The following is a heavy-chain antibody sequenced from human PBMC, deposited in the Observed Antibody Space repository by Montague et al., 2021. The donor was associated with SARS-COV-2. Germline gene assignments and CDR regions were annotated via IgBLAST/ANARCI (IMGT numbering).Heavy chain of an antibody. J-gene: IGHJ4*02. D-gene: IGHD1-26*01. CDR2: INHSGST. Sequence: SETLSLTCAVYGGSFSGYYWSCIRQPPGKGLGWIGEINHSGSTKYNPSLKSRVSMSVDKSWNQFSLRLTSVTAADTAIYYCARRGSGRSDLAYWGQGTLVTVSS. CDR1: GGSFSGYY. V-gene: IGHV4-34*01. CDR3: ARRGSGRSDLAY.